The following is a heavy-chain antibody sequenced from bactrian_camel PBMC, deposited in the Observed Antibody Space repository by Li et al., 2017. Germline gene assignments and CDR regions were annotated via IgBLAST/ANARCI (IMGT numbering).Heavy chain of an antibody. D-gene: IGHD6*01. J-gene: IGHJ4*01. V-gene: IGHV3S1*01. Sequence: HVQLVESGGGSVQAGGSLTLSCAASGDTYRPFCMGWFRQAPGKEREGVARIDIDGTIANYGDSVKGRFTISQDNAKTTLYLQMNNLKPEDTAMYYCTRDPGGSGKGQGTQVTVS. CDR1: GDTYRPFC. CDR2: IDIDGTIA.